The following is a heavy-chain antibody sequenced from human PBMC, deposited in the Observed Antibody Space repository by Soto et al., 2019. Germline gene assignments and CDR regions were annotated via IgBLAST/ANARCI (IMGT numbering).Heavy chain of an antibody. J-gene: IGHJ4*02. CDR2: IYCDDDK. D-gene: IGHD2-21*01. CDR1: GFSLNSLGVG. V-gene: IGHV2-5*02. CDR3: AYKHPSIDHYYDY. Sequence: QITLKESGPTLVKPTQTLTLTCTFSGFSLNSLGVGVGWIRQPPGKALEWLALIYCDDDKRHSPSLKSRITNTKDTSKNQVFLTMTNMAPVDTATYYCAYKHPSIDHYYDYWGQGTLVTVSS.